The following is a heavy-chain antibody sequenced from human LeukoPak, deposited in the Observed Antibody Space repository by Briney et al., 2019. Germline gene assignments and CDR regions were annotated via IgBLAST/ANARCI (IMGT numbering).Heavy chain of an antibody. CDR2: ISWNGGSI. CDR1: GFTFDDYA. D-gene: IGHD6-13*01. V-gene: IGHV3-9*01. Sequence: PGRSLRLSCAASGFTFDDYAMHWVRQAPGKGLEWVSGISWNGGSIGYADSVKGRFTISRDNAKNSLYLQMNSLRAEDTAVYYCAKSDRRYSSSWYLQSYYYYYGMDVWGQGTTVTVSS. J-gene: IGHJ6*02. CDR3: AKSDRRYSSSWYLQSYYYYYGMDV.